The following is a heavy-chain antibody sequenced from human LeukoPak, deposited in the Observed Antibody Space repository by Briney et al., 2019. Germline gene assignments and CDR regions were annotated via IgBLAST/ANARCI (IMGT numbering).Heavy chain of an antibody. CDR2: ISGSGGST. V-gene: IGHV3-23*01. D-gene: IGHD6-19*01. J-gene: IGHJ4*02. CDR3: AKDNKSKWLVRSSYYFDY. CDR1: GFTFSDYY. Sequence: GGSLRLSCAASGFTFSDYYMSWIRQAPGKGLEWVSAISGSGGSTYYADSVKGRFTISRDNSKNTLYLQMNSLRAEDTAVYYCAKDNKSKWLVRSSYYFDYWGQGTLVTVSS.